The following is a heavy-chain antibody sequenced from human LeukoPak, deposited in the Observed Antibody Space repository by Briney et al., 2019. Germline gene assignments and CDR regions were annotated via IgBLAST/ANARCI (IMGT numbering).Heavy chain of an antibody. Sequence: GGSLRLSCAASGFTFSSYWMSWVRQAPGKGLEWVANIKQDGSEKYYVDSVKGRFSISRDNAKNSLYLQMNSLRAEDTAVYYCARDRVYYDFWSGYYPYYYYYYMDVWGKGTTVTVSS. V-gene: IGHV3-7*01. CDR2: IKQDGSEK. J-gene: IGHJ6*03. D-gene: IGHD3-3*01. CDR1: GFTFSSYW. CDR3: ARDRVYYDFWSGYYPYYYYYYMDV.